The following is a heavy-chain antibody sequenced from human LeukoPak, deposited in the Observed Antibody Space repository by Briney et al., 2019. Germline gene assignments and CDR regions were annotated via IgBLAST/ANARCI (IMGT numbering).Heavy chain of an antibody. CDR2: IYYSGST. J-gene: IGHJ4*02. CDR3: ASSFLNLGYCSGGSCPTLDY. Sequence: LRLSCAASGFTFSSYAMTWVRQAPGKGLEWIGYIYYSGSTYYNPSLKSRVTISVDTSKNQFSLKLSSVTAADTAVYYCASSFLNLGYCSGGSCPTLDYWGQGTLVTVSS. V-gene: IGHV4-30-4*08. D-gene: IGHD2-15*01. CDR1: GFTFSSYA.